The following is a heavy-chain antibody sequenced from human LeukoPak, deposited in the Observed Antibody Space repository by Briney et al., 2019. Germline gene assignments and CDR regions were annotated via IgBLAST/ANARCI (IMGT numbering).Heavy chain of an antibody. CDR2: ISSSSSYI. CDR3: ARDRGYSYGFDY. CDR1: GFTFSSYS. J-gene: IGHJ4*02. D-gene: IGHD5-18*01. V-gene: IGHV3-21*01. Sequence: GGSLRLSCAASGFTFSSYSMNWVRQAPGKGLEWVSSISSSSSYIYYADSVKGRFTISRINAKNSLYLQMNSLRAEDTAVYYCARDRGYSYGFDYWGQGTLVTVSS.